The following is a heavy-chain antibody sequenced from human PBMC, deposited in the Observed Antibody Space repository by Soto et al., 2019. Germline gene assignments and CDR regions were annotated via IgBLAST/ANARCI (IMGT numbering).Heavy chain of an antibody. V-gene: IGHV3-21*01. J-gene: IGHJ6*02. CDR2: ISSSSSYI. CDR3: AREGTMVRGVIPHPYYYYGMDV. CDR1: GFTFSSYS. D-gene: IGHD3-10*01. Sequence: GGSLRLSCAASGFTFSSYSMNWVRQAPGKGLEWVSSISSSSSYIYYADSVKGRFTISRDNAKNSLYLQMNSLRAEDTAVYYCAREGTMVRGVIPHPYYYYGMDVWGQGTTVTVS.